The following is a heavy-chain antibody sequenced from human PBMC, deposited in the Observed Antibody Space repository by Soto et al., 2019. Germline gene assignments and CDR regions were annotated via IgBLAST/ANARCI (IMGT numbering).Heavy chain of an antibody. CDR3: ASSYSGYLDN. D-gene: IGHD3-22*01. V-gene: IGHV4-31*03. CDR1: GGSMSSGAYY. Sequence: SETLSLTCSVSGGSMSSGAYYWNWIRQHPGKGLEWIAYIYHTGNTYYNPSLRSRTTISVDTSESQFSLKLTSVTDADTAVYFCASSYSGYLDNWGQGTLVTVSS. CDR2: IYHTGNT. J-gene: IGHJ4*02.